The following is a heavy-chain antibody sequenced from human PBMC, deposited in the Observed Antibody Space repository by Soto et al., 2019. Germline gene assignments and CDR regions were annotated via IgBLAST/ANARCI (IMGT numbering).Heavy chain of an antibody. D-gene: IGHD4-17*01. CDR3: ARDKSYALAV. V-gene: IGHV3-74*03. CDR1: GFDFSNSW. CDR2: INSDGSST. Sequence: EVQLVESGGGFVQPGGSLRLSCAASGFDFSNSWMHWVRQVPGKGLEWVSHINSDGSSTTYADSVKGRSTIARDNARTTVYLQLDSLRVEDTAVYYCARDKSYALAVWGQGTTVTVSS. J-gene: IGHJ6*02.